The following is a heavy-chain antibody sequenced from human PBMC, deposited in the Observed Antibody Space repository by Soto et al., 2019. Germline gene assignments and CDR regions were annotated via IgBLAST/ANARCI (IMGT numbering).Heavy chain of an antibody. V-gene: IGHV3-11*01. Sequence: ESGGGLVKPGGSLRLSCAASGLTFSDHYMTWIRQAPGKGLEWISYISSSAGTIYYADSVKGRFTISRDNAKNSLYLQMTNLRAEDTAVYYCARAPYFGSGTYYYAWTSGAKGPRSPSP. CDR1: GLTFSDHY. CDR3: ARAPYFGSGTYYYAWTS. J-gene: IGHJ6*02. CDR2: ISSSAGTI. D-gene: IGHD3-10*01.